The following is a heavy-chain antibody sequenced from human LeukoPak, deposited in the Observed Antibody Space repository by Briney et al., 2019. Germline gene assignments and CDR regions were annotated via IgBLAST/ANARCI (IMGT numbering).Heavy chain of an antibody. V-gene: IGHV3-21*01. Sequence: GGSLRLSCAASGFTFGSYSMNWVRQAPGKGLEWVSSISSSSSYIYYADSVKGRFTISRDNAKNSLYLQMNSLRAGDTAVYYCARVTGPASYYYYGMDVWGQGTTVTVSS. J-gene: IGHJ6*02. CDR2: ISSSSSYI. CDR3: ARVTGPASYYYYGMDV. CDR1: GFTFGSYS.